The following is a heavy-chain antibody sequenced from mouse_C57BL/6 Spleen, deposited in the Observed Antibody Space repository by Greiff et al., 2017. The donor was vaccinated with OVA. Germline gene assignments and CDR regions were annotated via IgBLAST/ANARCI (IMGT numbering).Heavy chain of an antibody. CDR1: GYSFTGYY. J-gene: IGHJ4*01. D-gene: IGHD2-3*01. CDR3: ARRGMVHAMDY. CDR2: INPSTGGT. Sequence: VQLQQSGPELVKPGASVKISCKASGYSFTGYYMNWVTQSPEKSLEWIGEINPSTGGTTYNQKFKDKATLTVDKSSSTAYMQLKSLTSEDSAVYYCARRGMVHAMDYWGQGTSVTVSS. V-gene: IGHV1-42*01.